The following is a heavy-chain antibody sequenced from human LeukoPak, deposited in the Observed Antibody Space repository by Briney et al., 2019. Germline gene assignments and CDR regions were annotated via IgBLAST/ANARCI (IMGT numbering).Heavy chain of an antibody. CDR3: ARDVGFFDIDY. D-gene: IGHD3-9*01. CDR2: IHYSGTT. CDR1: GVSISNTFSY. J-gene: IGHJ4*02. Sequence: SETLSLTCIVSGVSISNTFSYWGWVRQPPGRGLEWIGSIHYSGTTYYIPSLKSRITISLDMSKNQYSLKLTSVTAADTAMYYCARDVGFFDIDYWGQGILVTVSS. V-gene: IGHV4-39*07.